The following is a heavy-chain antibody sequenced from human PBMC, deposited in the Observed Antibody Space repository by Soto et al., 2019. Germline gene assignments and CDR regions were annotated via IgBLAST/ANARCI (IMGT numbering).Heavy chain of an antibody. D-gene: IGHD2-8*01. J-gene: IGHJ4*02. V-gene: IGHV4-34*01. CDR3: ARVGGYCTNGVWCPSSYSFDY. Sequence: SETLPLTCAVYGGSFSGYYRSRIRQPPGKGLEWSGESNHNGSTNYNPSLRSRVNISVDTSLTHSFMKMSSVPAADTAVYYCARVGGYCTNGVWCPSSYSFDYWGQGSLVTVSS. CDR1: GGSFSGYY. CDR2: SNHNGST.